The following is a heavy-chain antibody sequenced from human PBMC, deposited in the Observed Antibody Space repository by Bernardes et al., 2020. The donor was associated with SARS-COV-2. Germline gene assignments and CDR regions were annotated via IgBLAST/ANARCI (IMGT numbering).Heavy chain of an antibody. J-gene: IGHJ3*01. Sequence: SETLSLTRSVSGGSISSSSHYWAWIRQPPGKGLEWIGIIFFSGSTDYNPSLKSRVTISIDRSRNQFSLELTSVTAADTAVYYCARPRAAGGTQPDAFDLWGQGTLVTVSS. D-gene: IGHD6-13*01. CDR2: IFFSGST. CDR1: GGSISSSSHY. CDR3: ARPRAAGGTQPDAFDL. V-gene: IGHV4-39*07.